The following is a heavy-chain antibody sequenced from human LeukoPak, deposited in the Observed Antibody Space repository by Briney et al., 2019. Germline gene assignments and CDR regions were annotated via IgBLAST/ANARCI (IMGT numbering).Heavy chain of an antibody. D-gene: IGHD3-10*01. CDR3: ARIPAPPDYYGARSSDHFDF. CDR2: ISWDDDK. J-gene: IGHJ4*02. V-gene: IGHV2-5*02. CDR1: GFSLRTSGVS. Sequence: SGPTLVNPTQTLTLTCTFSGFSLRTSGVSVGWIRQPPGKALEWLALISWDDDKRHSPSLKSRLTITKDTSKNQVVLTMTNMDPVDTATYYCARIPAPPDYYGARSSDHFDFWGQGALVTVSS.